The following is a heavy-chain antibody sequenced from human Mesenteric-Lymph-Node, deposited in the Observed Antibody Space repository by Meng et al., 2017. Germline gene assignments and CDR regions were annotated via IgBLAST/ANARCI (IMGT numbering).Heavy chain of an antibody. CDR1: GGSISSGGFY. V-gene: IGHV4-31*03. CDR2: IYYSGST. J-gene: IGHJ5*02. Sequence: HVQSHEAGPVLGNPSQTPSLTCTVAGGSISSGGFYWSWIRQHPGKGLEWIGYIYYSGSTYYNPSLRSRVAISIDTSKNQFSLKLTSVTAADTAVYFCARTNYGDYNWFDPWGQGTLVTVSS. D-gene: IGHD4-17*01. CDR3: ARTNYGDYNWFDP.